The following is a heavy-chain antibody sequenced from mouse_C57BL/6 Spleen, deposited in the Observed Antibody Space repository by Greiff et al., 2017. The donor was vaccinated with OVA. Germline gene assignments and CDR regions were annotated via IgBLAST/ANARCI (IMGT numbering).Heavy chain of an antibody. J-gene: IGHJ4*01. V-gene: IGHV1-22*01. CDR3: SLSPITTVVGYYYAMDY. D-gene: IGHD1-1*01. CDR2: INPNNGGT. Sequence: SGPELVKPGASVKMSCKASGYTFTDYNMHWVKQSHGKSLEWIGYINPNNGGTSYNQKFKGKATLTVNKSSSTAYMELRSLTSEDSAVYYCSLSPITTVVGYYYAMDYWGQGTSVTVSS. CDR1: GYTFTDYN.